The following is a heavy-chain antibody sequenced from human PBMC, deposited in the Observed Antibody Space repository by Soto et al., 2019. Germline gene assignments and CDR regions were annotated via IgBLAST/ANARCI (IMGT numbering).Heavy chain of an antibody. CDR3: ATDGGRTYDY. V-gene: IGHV1-24*01. J-gene: IGHJ4*02. D-gene: IGHD3-16*01. CDR1: GYTLTELS. CDR2: FDPEDGET. Sequence: ASVKVSCKVSGYTLTELSMHWVRQAPGKGLEWMGGFDPEDGETIYAQKFQGRVTMTEDTSTDTAYMELSSLRSEDAAVYCCATDGGRTYDYWGQGTLVTVSS.